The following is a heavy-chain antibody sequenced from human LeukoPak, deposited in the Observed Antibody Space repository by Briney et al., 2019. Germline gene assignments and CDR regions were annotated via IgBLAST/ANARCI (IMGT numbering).Heavy chain of an antibody. CDR1: GGSISSGGYY. J-gene: IGHJ4*02. D-gene: IGHD3-22*01. CDR2: IYHSGST. CDR3: ARGLSADYYYYDSSGYYSAFDY. Sequence: PSQTLSLTCTVSGGSISSGGYYWSWIRQPPGKGLEWIGYIYHSGSTYYNPSLKSRVTISVDTSKNQFSLKLSSVTAADTAVYYCARGLSADYYYYDSSGYYSAFDYWGQGTLVTVSS. V-gene: IGHV4-30-2*05.